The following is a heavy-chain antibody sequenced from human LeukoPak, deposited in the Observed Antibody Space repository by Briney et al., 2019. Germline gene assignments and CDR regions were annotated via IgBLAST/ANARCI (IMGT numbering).Heavy chain of an antibody. Sequence: PGGSLRLSCGASGFTFGTYWMHWVRQAPGKGLVWVSGINSDGGTTTDADSVKGRFTISRDNAKNTLYLQMNNLRAEDTAIYYCATDSYVSGSYYRLFYWGQGTLVTVSS. CDR2: INSDGGTT. V-gene: IGHV3-74*01. CDR3: ATDSYVSGSYYRLFY. CDR1: GFTFGTYW. J-gene: IGHJ4*02. D-gene: IGHD3-10*01.